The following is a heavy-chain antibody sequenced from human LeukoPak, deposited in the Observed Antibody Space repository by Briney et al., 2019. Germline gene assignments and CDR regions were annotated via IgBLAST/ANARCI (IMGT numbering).Heavy chain of an antibody. V-gene: IGHV3-23*01. CDR2: VWGSGATT. J-gene: IGHJ3*02. Sequence: GGSLRLSCAASGFTFSTYAMTWVRQAPGKGLEWVSTVWGSGATTYYADSVKGRFTISRDNSKNTLYLQMNSLRAEDTALYYCAKDRPYDYDSSGFVAFDIWGQGTMVTVSS. CDR1: GFTFSTYA. CDR3: AKDRPYDYDSSGFVAFDI. D-gene: IGHD3-22*01.